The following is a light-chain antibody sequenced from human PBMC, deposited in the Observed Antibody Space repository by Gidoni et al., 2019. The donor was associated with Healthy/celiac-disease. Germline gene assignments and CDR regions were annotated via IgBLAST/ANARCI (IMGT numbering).Light chain of an antibody. Sequence: DIQLTQSPSFLSASVGDRVTITCRASQGISSYVAWYQQKPGKAPKLLIYAASTLQSGVPSRFSGWGSGTEFTLTISSLQPEDFATYYCQQLNSYRTFGQGTKVEIK. CDR1: QGISSY. V-gene: IGKV1-9*01. CDR3: QQLNSYRT. J-gene: IGKJ1*01. CDR2: AAS.